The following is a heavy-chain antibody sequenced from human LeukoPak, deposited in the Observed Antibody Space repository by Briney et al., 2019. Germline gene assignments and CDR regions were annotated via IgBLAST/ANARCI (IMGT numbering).Heavy chain of an antibody. J-gene: IGHJ4*02. CDR2: IRYDGSNK. Sequence: PGGSLRLSCAASGFTFSSYAMHWVRQAPGKWLEWVAFIRYDGSNKYYADSVKGRFTISRDNSKNTLYLQMNSLRAEDTAVYYCAKALYSGYDFCDYWGQGTLVTVSS. D-gene: IGHD5-12*01. CDR3: AKALYSGYDFCDY. CDR1: GFTFSSYA. V-gene: IGHV3-30*02.